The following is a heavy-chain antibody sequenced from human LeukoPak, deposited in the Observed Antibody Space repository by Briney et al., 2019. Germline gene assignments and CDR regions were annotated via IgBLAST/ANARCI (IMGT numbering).Heavy chain of an antibody. V-gene: IGHV4-39*01. J-gene: IGHJ4*02. CDR2: IYYDGSA. CDR3: ARRALGMTTVTLYYFDF. CDR1: GDSISSSSYS. D-gene: IGHD4-17*01. Sequence: PSETLSLTCTASGDSISSSSYSWGWIRQPPGKGLEWIGFIYYDGSAYYNPSLRSRVTISIDTSKNQFSLKLSSVTAADTAVYYCARRALGMTTVTLYYFDFWAREPWSPSPQ.